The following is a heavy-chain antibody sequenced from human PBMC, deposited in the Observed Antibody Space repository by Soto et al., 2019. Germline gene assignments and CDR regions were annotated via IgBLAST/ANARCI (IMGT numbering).Heavy chain of an antibody. CDR2: IYYSGST. CDR1: GGSISSYY. J-gene: IGHJ4*02. V-gene: IGHV4-59*01. Sequence: QVQLQESGPGLVKPSETLSLTCTVSGGSISSYYWSWIRQPPGKGLEWLGYIYYSGSTNYNPSLKSRVTISVDMSKNQFSLKLSSVTAADTAVYYCARAVLDYYDSSGPYDCLGQGTLVTVSS. D-gene: IGHD3-22*01. CDR3: ARAVLDYYDSSGPYDC.